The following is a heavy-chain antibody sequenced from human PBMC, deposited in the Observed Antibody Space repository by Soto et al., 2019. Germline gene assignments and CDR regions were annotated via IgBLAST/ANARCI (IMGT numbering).Heavy chain of an antibody. D-gene: IGHD5-12*01. Sequence: EVQLVESGGGLVQPGESLRLSCAASGFTVSSNYMSWVRQAPGKGREWVSLIYRGGTTDYADSVKGRFTISRDNSKNTLYLQMNSLRAEDTAVYYCAARNIVAPYWGQGTLVTVSS. CDR3: AARNIVAPY. V-gene: IGHV3-66*01. CDR2: IYRGGTT. CDR1: GFTVSSNY. J-gene: IGHJ4*02.